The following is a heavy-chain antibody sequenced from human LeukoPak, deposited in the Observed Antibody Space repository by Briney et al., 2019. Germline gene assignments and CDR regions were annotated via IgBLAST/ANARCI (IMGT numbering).Heavy chain of an antibody. Sequence: PGGCLRLSCAASGFTFSSYSMNWVRQAPGKGLEWVSSISRSSSYIYYADSVKGRFHISRDNAKNSLYLQMKSWSAEDTAVYYCASVSPGDGWGKGTTVTVSS. CDR2: ISRSSSYI. J-gene: IGHJ6*04. CDR1: GFTFSSYS. CDR3: ASVSPGDG. V-gene: IGHV3-21*01.